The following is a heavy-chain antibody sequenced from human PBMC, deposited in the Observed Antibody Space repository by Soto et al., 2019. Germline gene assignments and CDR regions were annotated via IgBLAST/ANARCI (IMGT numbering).Heavy chain of an antibody. J-gene: IGHJ5*02. D-gene: IGHD3-10*01. V-gene: IGHV1-69*02. CDR1: GGTFSSYT. CDR2: IIPILGIA. Sequence: QVQLVQSGAEVKKPGSSVKVSCKASGGTFSSYTISWVRQAPGQGLEWMGRIIPILGIANYAQKFQGRVTITADKSTSTAYMELSSLRSEDTAVYYCARSITRVRGVIPQVDNWFDPWGQGTLVTVSS. CDR3: ARSITRVRGVIPQVDNWFDP.